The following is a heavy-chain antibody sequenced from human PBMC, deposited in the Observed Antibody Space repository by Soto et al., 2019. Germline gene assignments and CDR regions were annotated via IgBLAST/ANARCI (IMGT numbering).Heavy chain of an antibody. CDR1: GFTLSSYS. V-gene: IGHV3-30-3*01. D-gene: IGHD6-19*01. CDR2: ISYDGNKK. CDR3: ARSVAVAGLDY. J-gene: IGHJ4*02. Sequence: QVQLVESGGGVVQPGRSLRLSCAASGFTLSSYSMHWVRQARGKGLEWVGVISYDGNKKYYRDSVKGRFSISRDTSNNTVHLQMNSLRPEDTAVYYCARSVAVAGLDYWGQGTLVTVSS.